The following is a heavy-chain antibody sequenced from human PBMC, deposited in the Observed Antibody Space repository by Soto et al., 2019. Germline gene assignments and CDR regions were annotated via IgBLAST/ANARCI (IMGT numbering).Heavy chain of an antibody. V-gene: IGHV3-23*01. Sequence: EVQLLESGGGVVQPGGSLRLSCAASGFTFSDYAMSWVRQTPGKGLQWVSGVGGSDDDKHYADSVRGRFIVSRDNSKNTLYLQMNRLRADYTAIYYCAKDVTSFNGVWDPFDMWGQGTEVTVSS. J-gene: IGHJ3*02. D-gene: IGHD2-8*01. CDR2: VGGSDDDK. CDR1: GFTFSDYA. CDR3: AKDVTSFNGVWDPFDM.